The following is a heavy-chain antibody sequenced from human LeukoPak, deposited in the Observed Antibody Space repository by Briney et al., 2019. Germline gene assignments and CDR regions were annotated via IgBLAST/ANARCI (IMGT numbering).Heavy chain of an antibody. CDR1: GGSISSSVNS. CDR2: IYSSGFT. D-gene: IGHD2-8*01. V-gene: IGHV4-30-4*07. CDR3: ARDLGKLGYCTNGVCYSGHWFDP. Sequence: SQTLSLTCAVSGGSISSSVNSWSWIRQPPGKGLQWAGYIYSSGFTYYNPSLKSRVTISVDTSKNQFSLKLSSVTAADTAVYYCARDLGKLGYCTNGVCYSGHWFDPWGQGTLVTVSS. J-gene: IGHJ5*02.